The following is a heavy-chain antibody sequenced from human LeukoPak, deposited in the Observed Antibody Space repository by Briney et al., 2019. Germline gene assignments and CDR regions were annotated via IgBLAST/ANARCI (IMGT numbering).Heavy chain of an antibody. Sequence: GGSLRLSCAASGFTFSSYSMNWVRQAPGKGLEWVSSNSSSSSYIYYADSVKGRFTISRDNAKNSLYLQMNSLRAEDTAVYYCARDSDLDYWGQGTLVTVSS. J-gene: IGHJ4*02. D-gene: IGHD1-26*01. CDR2: NSSSSSYI. CDR3: ARDSDLDY. V-gene: IGHV3-21*01. CDR1: GFTFSSYS.